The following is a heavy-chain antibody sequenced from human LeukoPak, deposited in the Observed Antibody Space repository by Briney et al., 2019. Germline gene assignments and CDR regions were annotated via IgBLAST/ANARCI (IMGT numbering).Heavy chain of an antibody. CDR2: IYYSGST. Sequence: SETLSPTCTVSGGPISSYYWSWIRQPPGKGLEWIGYIYYSGSTNYNPSLKSRVTISVDTSKNQFSLKLSSVTAADTAVYYCARGRGYSYGYWFDPWGQGTLVTVSS. J-gene: IGHJ5*02. D-gene: IGHD5-18*01. CDR1: GGPISSYY. CDR3: ARGRGYSYGYWFDP. V-gene: IGHV4-59*01.